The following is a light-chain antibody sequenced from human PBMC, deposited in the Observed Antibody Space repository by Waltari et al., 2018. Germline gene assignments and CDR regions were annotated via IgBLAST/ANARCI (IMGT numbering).Light chain of an antibody. CDR1: SSDVGGYHF. Sequence: QSALTQPASVSGSPGQSIILSCTGTSSDVGGYHFVSWYQQHPGKAPKLMIYDVTKRPSGVSDRFSGSKSGNTASLTISGLQAEDEADYYCSSYTSSSTRGVVFGGGTKVTVI. J-gene: IGLJ2*01. CDR2: DVT. V-gene: IGLV2-14*01. CDR3: SSYTSSSTRGVV.